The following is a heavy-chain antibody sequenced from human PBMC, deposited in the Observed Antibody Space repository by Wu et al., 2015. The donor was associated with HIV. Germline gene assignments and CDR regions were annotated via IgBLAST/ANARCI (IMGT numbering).Heavy chain of an antibody. CDR2: ISTYNGKT. D-gene: IGHD3-10*01. CDR3: AVMVRDDYKRYFDY. V-gene: IGHV1-18*01. J-gene: IGHJ4*02. CDR1: GYTFTTYA. Sequence: QVQLVQSGGEVKKPGDSVKVSCKASGYTFTTYAISWVRQAPGQGLEWMGWISTYNGKTDYTQKVQGRVTLTTDTSTSTAYMELRSLTSDDTAMYYCAVMVRDDYKRYFDYWGQGTLVSRLL.